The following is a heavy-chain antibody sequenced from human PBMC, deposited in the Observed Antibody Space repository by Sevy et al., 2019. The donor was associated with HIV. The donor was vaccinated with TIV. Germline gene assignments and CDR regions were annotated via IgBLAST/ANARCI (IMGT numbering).Heavy chain of an antibody. CDR1: GFTFDDYT. CDR3: AKAGGYSYGGGNYYYYYGMDV. D-gene: IGHD5-18*01. CDR2: ISWDGGST. Sequence: GGSLRLSCAASGFTFDDYTMHWVRQAPGKCLEWVSLISWDGGSTYYADSVKGRFTISRDNSKNSLYLQMNSLRTEDTALYYCAKAGGYSYGGGNYYYYYGMDVWGQGITVTVSS. V-gene: IGHV3-43*01. J-gene: IGHJ6*02.